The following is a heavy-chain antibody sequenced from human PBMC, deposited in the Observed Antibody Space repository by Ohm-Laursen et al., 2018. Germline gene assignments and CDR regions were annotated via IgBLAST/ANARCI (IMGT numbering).Heavy chain of an antibody. Sequence: SLRLSCSASGFTFSRYGMHWVRQAPGKGLEWVAVICYDGSNQYYADSVKGRFTISRDNSQNTLYLQMNSLRVEDTGIYYCARDRYQLGSGRDAFDVWGQGTMVTVSS. V-gene: IGHV3-33*08. CDR2: ICYDGSNQ. CDR1: GFTFSRYG. J-gene: IGHJ3*01. D-gene: IGHD3-10*01. CDR3: ARDRYQLGSGRDAFDV.